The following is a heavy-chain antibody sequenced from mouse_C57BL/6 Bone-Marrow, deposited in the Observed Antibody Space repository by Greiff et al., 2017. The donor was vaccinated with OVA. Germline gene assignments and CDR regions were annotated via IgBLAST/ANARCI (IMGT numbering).Heavy chain of an antibody. CDR1: GYSFTGYY. V-gene: IGHV1-42*01. CDR3: ANYGSRRGYFDY. J-gene: IGHJ2*01. CDR2: INPSTGGT. Sequence: VQLQQSGPELVKPGASVKISCKASGYSFTGYYMNWVKQSPEKSLEWIGEINPSTGGTTYNQKFKAKATLTVDKSSSTAYMQLTSLTSEDSAVYYCANYGSRRGYFDYWGQGTTLTVSS. D-gene: IGHD1-1*01.